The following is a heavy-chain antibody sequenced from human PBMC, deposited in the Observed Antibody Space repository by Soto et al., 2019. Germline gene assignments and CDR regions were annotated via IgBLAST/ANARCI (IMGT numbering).Heavy chain of an antibody. D-gene: IGHD2-2*01. J-gene: IGHJ6*02. CDR2: TFPMFGKA. V-gene: IGHV1-69*06. CDR1: GGTFSSSA. Sequence: GASVKVSCKASGGTFSSSAISWVRQAPGQGLEWMGGTFPMFGKANYAQKFQGRVTISADKSTSTAYMELSSLRSEDTAVYYCATVDISTWIDGMDVWGQGTTVTLSS. CDR3: ATVDISTWIDGMDV.